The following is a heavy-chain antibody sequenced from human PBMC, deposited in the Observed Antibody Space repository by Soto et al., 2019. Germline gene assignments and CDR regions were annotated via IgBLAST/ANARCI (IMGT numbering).Heavy chain of an antibody. CDR2: IYYSGST. CDR1: GGSISSSSYY. Sequence: SETLSLTCTVSGGSISSSSYYWGWIRQPPGKGLEWIGSIYYSGSTYYNPSLKSRVTISVDTSKNQFSLKLSSVTAADTAVYYCASISTMIVVVPTGDFDYWGQGTLVTVSS. CDR3: ASISTMIVVVPTGDFDY. D-gene: IGHD3-22*01. J-gene: IGHJ4*02. V-gene: IGHV4-39*01.